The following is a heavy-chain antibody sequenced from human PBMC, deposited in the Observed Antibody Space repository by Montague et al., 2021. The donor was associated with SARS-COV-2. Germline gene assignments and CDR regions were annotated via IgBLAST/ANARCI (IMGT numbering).Heavy chain of an antibody. CDR2: IDWDGDK. CDR1: GFSLSTSGMC. Sequence: PALVKPTQTLTLTCTFSGFSLSTSGMCVSWIRQPPGKALEWLALIDWDGDKYYSTSLKTRLTISKDTSKSQVVLTMTNMDPVDTATYYCARIRDYDILTGSYSGFDYWGQGTLVTVSS. D-gene: IGHD3-9*01. V-gene: IGHV2-70*01. J-gene: IGHJ4*02. CDR3: ARIRDYDILTGSYSGFDY.